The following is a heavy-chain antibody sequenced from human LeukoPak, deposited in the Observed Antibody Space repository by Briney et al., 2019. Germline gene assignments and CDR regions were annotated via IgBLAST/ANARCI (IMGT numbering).Heavy chain of an antibody. CDR1: GYTFTGYY. D-gene: IGHD1-26*01. CDR2: INPNSGGT. V-gene: IGHV1-2*02. CDR3: ATQRSVGATPYYFDY. J-gene: IGHJ4*02. Sequence: ASVKVSCKASGYTFTGYYMHWVRQAPGQGLEWMGWINPNSGGTNYAQKFQGRVTMTRDTSISTAYMELSRLRSDDTAVYYRATQRSVGATPYYFDYWGQGTLVTVSS.